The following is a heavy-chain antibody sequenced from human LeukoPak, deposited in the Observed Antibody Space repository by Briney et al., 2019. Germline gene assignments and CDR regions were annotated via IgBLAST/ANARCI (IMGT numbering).Heavy chain of an antibody. D-gene: IGHD2-8*01. CDR1: GGSFSGYY. CDR3: ARGRRNCTYGVCRKAGVRDGYNYYFDY. V-gene: IGHV4-34*01. Sequence: SETLSLTCAVCGGSFSGYYWSWIRQPPGKGLEWIGEINHSGSTNYNPSLKSRVTISVDTSKNQFSLKLSSVTAADTAVYYCARGRRNCTYGVCRKAGVRDGYNYYFDYWGQGTLVTVSS. J-gene: IGHJ4*02. CDR2: INHSGST.